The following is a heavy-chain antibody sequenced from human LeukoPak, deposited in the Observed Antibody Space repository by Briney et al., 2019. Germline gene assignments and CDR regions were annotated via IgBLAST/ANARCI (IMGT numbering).Heavy chain of an antibody. CDR2: VYTSGST. CDR3: ARRLGYCSSTSCFQGRNWFDP. D-gene: IGHD2-2*01. V-gene: IGHV4-61*02. J-gene: IGHJ5*02. Sequence: PSETLSLTCTVSGGSITSGSYYWSWIRQPAGKGLEWIGRVYTSGSTNYNPSLQSRVIISLDTSKNQFSLKLSSVTAADTAVYYCARRLGYCSSTSCFQGRNWFDPWGQGTLVTVSS. CDR1: GGSITSGSYY.